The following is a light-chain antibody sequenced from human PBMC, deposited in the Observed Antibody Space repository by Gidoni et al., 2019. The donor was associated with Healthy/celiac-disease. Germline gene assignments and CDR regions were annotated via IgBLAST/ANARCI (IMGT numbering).Light chain of an antibody. CDR3: QQINSYT. J-gene: IGKJ3*01. V-gene: IGKV1-9*01. Sequence: DIQLTQSPSFLSASVGDRVTITCRASQGISSYLAWYQQKPGKAPKLLIYAASTLQSGVPSRFSGSGYGTEFTLTISSLQPEDFATYYCQQINSYTFGPGTKVDIK. CDR1: QGISSY. CDR2: AAS.